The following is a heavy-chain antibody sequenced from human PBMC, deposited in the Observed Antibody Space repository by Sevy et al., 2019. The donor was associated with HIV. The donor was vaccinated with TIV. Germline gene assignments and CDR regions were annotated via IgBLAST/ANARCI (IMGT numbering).Heavy chain of an antibody. CDR3: AKILSFEGYDSSGYYR. Sequence: GGSLRLSCAASGFTFSSYGMHWVRQAPGKGLEWVAVISYDGSNNYYADSVKGRFTISRDNSKNTLYLQMNSLRAEDTAVYYCAKILSFEGYDSSGYYRWGQGTLVTVSS. CDR2: ISYDGSNN. CDR1: GFTFSSYG. J-gene: IGHJ4*02. D-gene: IGHD3-22*01. V-gene: IGHV3-30*18.